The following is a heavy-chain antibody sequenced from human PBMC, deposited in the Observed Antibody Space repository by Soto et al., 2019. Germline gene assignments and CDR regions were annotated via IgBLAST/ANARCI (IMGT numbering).Heavy chain of an antibody. CDR3: ARGPVLGSSVVVPAASTIVY. V-gene: IGHV4-34*01. CDR1: GGSFSGYY. D-gene: IGHD2-2*01. Sequence: QVQLQQWGAGLLKPSETLSLTCAVYGGSFSGYYWSWIRQPPGKGLEWIGEINHSGSTNYNPSLKSRVTISVDTSKTQFSLKLSSVTAADTAVYYCARGPVLGSSVVVPAASTIVYWGQGTLVTVSS. CDR2: INHSGST. J-gene: IGHJ4*02.